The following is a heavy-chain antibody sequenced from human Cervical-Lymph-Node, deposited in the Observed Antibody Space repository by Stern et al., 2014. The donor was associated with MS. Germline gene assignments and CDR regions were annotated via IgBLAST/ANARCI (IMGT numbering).Heavy chain of an antibody. CDR1: GGTFSSYE. CDR2: IIPTFDTP. Sequence: QLVQSGAEVKKPGSSVKVSCKASGGTFSSYEITWVRQAPGQGLEWRGGIIPTFDTPTYAQKFQDRVTISADESTNTAYLELNGLKSDDTAIYFCARAYTYYSNSAGYWGQGTLVTVSS. J-gene: IGHJ4*02. D-gene: IGHD3-10*01. V-gene: IGHV1-69*01. CDR3: ARAYTYYSNSAGY.